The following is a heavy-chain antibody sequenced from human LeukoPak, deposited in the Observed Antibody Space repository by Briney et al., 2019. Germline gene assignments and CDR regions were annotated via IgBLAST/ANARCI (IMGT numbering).Heavy chain of an antibody. Sequence: TGGSLRLSCAASGFTFSSYSMNWVRQAPGKGLEWVSAISGSGGSTYYADSVKGRFTISRDNSKNTLYLQMNSLRAEDTAVYYCAKDLIGRYSKGYFDYWGQGTLVTVSS. J-gene: IGHJ4*02. CDR2: ISGSGGST. V-gene: IGHV3-23*01. D-gene: IGHD5-18*01. CDR1: GFTFSSYS. CDR3: AKDLIGRYSKGYFDY.